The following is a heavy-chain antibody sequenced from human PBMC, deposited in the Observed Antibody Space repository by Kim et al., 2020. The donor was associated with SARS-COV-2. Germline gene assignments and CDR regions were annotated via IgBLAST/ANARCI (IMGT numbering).Heavy chain of an antibody. CDR2: ISGSGGST. V-gene: IGHV3-23*01. CDR1: GFTFSSYA. CDR3: AKIPAYYYDSSGSDFDY. D-gene: IGHD3-22*01. Sequence: GGSLRLSCAASGFTFSSYAMSWVRQAPGKGLEWVSAISGSGGSTYYADSVKGRFTISRDNSKNTLYLQMNSLRAEDTAVYYCAKIPAYYYDSSGSDFDYWGQGTLVTVSS. J-gene: IGHJ4*02.